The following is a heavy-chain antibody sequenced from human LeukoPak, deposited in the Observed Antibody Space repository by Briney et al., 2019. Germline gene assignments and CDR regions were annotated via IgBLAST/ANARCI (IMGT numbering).Heavy chain of an antibody. CDR2: INHSGST. J-gene: IGHJ4*02. CDR3: ARGFPPYDYVWGSYRLYYFDY. CDR1: GGSISSYY. D-gene: IGHD3-16*02. V-gene: IGHV4-34*01. Sequence: SETLSLTCTVSGGSISSYYWSWIRQPPGKGLEWIGEINHSGSTNYNPSLKSRVTISVDTSKNQFSLKLSSVTAADTAVYYCARGFPPYDYVWGSYRLYYFDYWGQGTLVTVSS.